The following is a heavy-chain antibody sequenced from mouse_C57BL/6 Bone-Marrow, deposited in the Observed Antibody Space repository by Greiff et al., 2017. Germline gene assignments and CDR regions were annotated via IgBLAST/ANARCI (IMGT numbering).Heavy chain of an antibody. CDR3: AREGHGSYYAMDY. J-gene: IGHJ4*01. V-gene: IGHV3-6*01. CDR2: ISYDGSN. CDR1: GYSITSGYY. D-gene: IGHD1-1*01. Sequence: VQLKESGPGLVKPSQSLSLTCSVTGYSITSGYYWNWIRQFPGNKLEWMGYISYDGSNNYNPSLKNRISITRDTSKNQFFLKLNSVTTEDTATYYCAREGHGSYYAMDYWGQGTSVTVSS.